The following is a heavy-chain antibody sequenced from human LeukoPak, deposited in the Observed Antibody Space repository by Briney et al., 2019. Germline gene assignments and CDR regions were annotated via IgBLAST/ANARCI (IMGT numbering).Heavy chain of an antibody. CDR3: ARVDPITMVIDY. D-gene: IGHD3-10*01. CDR1: GYTFTGYY. V-gene: IGHV1-2*02. CDR2: INPNSGGT. J-gene: IGHJ4*02. Sequence: GASVKVSCKASGYTFTGYYMHWVRQAPGQGLEWMGWINPNSGGTNYAQKFQGRVTMTRDTSISTAYMELSRLRSDGTAVYYCARVDPITMVIDYWGQGTLVTVSS.